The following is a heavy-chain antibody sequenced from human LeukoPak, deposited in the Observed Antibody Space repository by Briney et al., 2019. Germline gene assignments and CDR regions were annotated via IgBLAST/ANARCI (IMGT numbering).Heavy chain of an antibody. J-gene: IGHJ6*03. CDR3: AKDYYDSSGYYLGHYYYYMDV. Sequence: PGGSLRLSCAASGFTFDDYAMHWVRQAPGKGLEWVSLISWDGGSTYYADSVKGRFTISRDNSKNSLYLQMNSLRAEDTALYYCAKDYYDSSGYYLGHYYYYMDVWGKGTTVTVSS. CDR1: GFTFDDYA. D-gene: IGHD3-22*01. V-gene: IGHV3-43D*03. CDR2: ISWDGGST.